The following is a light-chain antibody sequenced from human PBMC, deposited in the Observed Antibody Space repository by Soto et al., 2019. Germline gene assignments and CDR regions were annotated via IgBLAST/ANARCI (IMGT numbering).Light chain of an antibody. CDR1: SSDVGGYNY. J-gene: IGLJ1*01. Sequence: QSVLTQPASVSGSPGQSITISCTGTSSDVGGYNYVSWYQQHPGKAHKLMIYDVSNRPSGVSNRLSGSKSGNTASLTISGLQAEDEADYYCSSYTSSSTYYVFGTGTKVTVL. CDR3: SSYTSSSTYYV. V-gene: IGLV2-14*01. CDR2: DVS.